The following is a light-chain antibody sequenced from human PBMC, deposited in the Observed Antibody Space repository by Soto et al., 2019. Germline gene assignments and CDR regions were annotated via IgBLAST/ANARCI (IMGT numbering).Light chain of an antibody. J-gene: IGLJ2*01. CDR3: QSYDSGLSDVV. CDR2: DNT. CDR1: NSNIASNT. Sequence: QSVLTQPPSASETPGQTVSISCSGSNSNIASNTVNWYQHLPGTAPKLLIYDNTNRPSGVPDRFSGSKSGTSASLAITGLQAEDEADYYCQSYDSGLSDVVFGGGTKLTVL. V-gene: IGLV1-40*01.